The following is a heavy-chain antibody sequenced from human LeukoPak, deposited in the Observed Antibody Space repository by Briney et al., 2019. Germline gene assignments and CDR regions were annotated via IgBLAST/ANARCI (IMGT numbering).Heavy chain of an antibody. CDR3: ARGAAGYCSSTSCYEGDYYYCYMDV. D-gene: IGHD2-2*01. Sequence: ASVKVSCKASGGTFSSYAISWVRQAPGQGLEWMGGIIPIFGTANYAQKFQGRVTITTDESTSTAYMELSSLRSEDTAVYYCARGAAGYCSSTSCYEGDYYYCYMDVWGKGTTVTVSS. CDR2: IIPIFGTA. J-gene: IGHJ6*03. V-gene: IGHV1-69*05. CDR1: GGTFSSYA.